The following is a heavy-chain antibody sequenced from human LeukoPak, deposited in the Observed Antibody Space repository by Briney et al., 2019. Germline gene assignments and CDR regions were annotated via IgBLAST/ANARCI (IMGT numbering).Heavy chain of an antibody. D-gene: IGHD3-10*01. CDR1: GFTFSSYW. V-gene: IGHV3-7*01. J-gene: IGHJ4*02. CDR2: IKQDGSEK. Sequence: GGSLRLSCAASGFTFSSYWMTWVRQAPGKGLEWVANIKQDGSEKYYVDSVKGRFTISRDNAKNSLYLQMNSLRAEDTAVYYCARDLVPVFRDEITMVRGGTGYWGQGTLVTVSS. CDR3: ARDLVPVFRDEITMVRGGTGY.